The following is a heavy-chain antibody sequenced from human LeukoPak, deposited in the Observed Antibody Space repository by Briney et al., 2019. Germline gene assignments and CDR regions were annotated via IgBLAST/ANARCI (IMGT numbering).Heavy chain of an antibody. D-gene: IGHD2-15*01. CDR2: IYHSGST. J-gene: IGHJ4*02. CDR1: GYSISSGYY. V-gene: IGHV4-38-2*02. Sequence: PSETLSLTCTVSGYSISSGYYWGWIRQPPGKGLEWIGSIYHSGSTNYNPSLKSRVTISVDTSKSQFSLKLTSVTAADTAVYYCAAEGSSSNYWGQGALVTASS. CDR3: AAEGSSSNY.